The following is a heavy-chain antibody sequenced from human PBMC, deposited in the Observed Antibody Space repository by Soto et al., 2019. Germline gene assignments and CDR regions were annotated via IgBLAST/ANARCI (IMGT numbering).Heavy chain of an antibody. CDR3: AISQILTTVTTTGDY. V-gene: IGHV1-18*04. CDR1: GYTFTSYG. J-gene: IGHJ4*02. CDR2: ISAYNGNT. D-gene: IGHD4-17*01. Sequence: ASVKVSCKASGYTFTSYGISWVRQATGQGLEWMGWISAYNGNTNYAQKLQGRVTMTTDTSTSTAYMELRSLRSDDTAVYYCAISQILTTVTTTGDYWGQGTLVTVSS.